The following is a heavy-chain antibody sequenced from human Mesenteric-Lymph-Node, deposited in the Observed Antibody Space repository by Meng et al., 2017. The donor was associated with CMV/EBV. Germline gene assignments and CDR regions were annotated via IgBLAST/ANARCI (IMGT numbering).Heavy chain of an antibody. V-gene: IGHV3-30*04. Sequence: GESLKISCATSGITFNHYSIHWVRQAPGRGLEWVAVISNDGRIKFYADSVTGRFSISRDNSKNAMYLQMNSLRPEDTAVYYCARRYASGWYAFDYWGQGTVVTVSS. J-gene: IGHJ4*02. CDR1: GITFNHYS. CDR2: ISNDGRIK. D-gene: IGHD6-13*01. CDR3: ARRYASGWYAFDY.